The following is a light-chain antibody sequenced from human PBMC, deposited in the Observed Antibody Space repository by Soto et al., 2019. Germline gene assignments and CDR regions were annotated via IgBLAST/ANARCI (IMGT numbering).Light chain of an antibody. J-gene: IGKJ5*01. V-gene: IGKV1-39*01. Sequence: DIQMTQSPSSLSASVVDRVTITCLSSQTITNYLNWYQQKPGKAPKVLIYAASSLQSGVPSRFSGSGSGTDFTLTISSLQPEDFATYYCQQSYTTPRTFGQGTRLEIK. CDR1: QTITNY. CDR3: QQSYTTPRT. CDR2: AAS.